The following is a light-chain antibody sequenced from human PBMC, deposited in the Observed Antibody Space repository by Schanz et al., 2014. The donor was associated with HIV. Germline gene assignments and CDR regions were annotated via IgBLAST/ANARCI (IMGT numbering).Light chain of an antibody. J-gene: IGLJ1*01. Sequence: QSALTQPASVSGSPGQSITISCSGTSSDVGGYDLVSWYQHHPGKAPKLLILDVTKRASGVPARFSGSKSGNTASLTISGLQAEDEADYYCSSYAGSSYVFGTGTKLTVV. CDR3: SSYAGSSYV. CDR1: SSDVGGYDL. CDR2: DVT. V-gene: IGLV2-11*01.